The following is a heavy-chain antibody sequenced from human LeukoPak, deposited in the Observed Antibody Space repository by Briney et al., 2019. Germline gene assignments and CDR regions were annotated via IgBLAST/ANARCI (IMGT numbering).Heavy chain of an antibody. CDR2: IRSKAYGGTT. J-gene: IGHJ4*02. D-gene: IGHD3-22*01. CDR3: TRARGYGAYFDY. CDR1: GFTFGDYA. V-gene: IGHV3-49*04. Sequence: GRSLRLSCTASGFTFGDYAMSWVRQAPGKGLEWVGFIRSKAYGGTTEYAASVKGRFTTSRDDSKSIAYLQMNSLKTEDTAVYYCTRARGYGAYFDYWGQGTLVTVSS.